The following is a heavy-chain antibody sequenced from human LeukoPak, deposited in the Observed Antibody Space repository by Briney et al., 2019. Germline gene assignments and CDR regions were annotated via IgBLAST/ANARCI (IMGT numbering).Heavy chain of an antibody. CDR2: INPNSGGT. CDR1: GYTFTDYY. Sequence: ASVEVSCKASGYTFTDYYMQWVRQAPGQGLEWMGWINPNSGGTNYAQKFQGRVTMTRDTSINTAYMELSRLRSDDTAVYYCARDKAAGLGIFDYWGQGTLVTVSS. V-gene: IGHV1-2*02. J-gene: IGHJ4*02. CDR3: ARDKAAGLGIFDY. D-gene: IGHD6-13*01.